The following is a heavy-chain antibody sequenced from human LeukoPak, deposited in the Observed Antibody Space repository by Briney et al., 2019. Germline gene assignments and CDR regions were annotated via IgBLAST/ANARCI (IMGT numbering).Heavy chain of an antibody. J-gene: IGHJ4*02. V-gene: IGHV4-34*01. CDR1: GGAFSGYY. Sequence: SETLSLTCAVYGGAFSGYYWSWIRQPPGKGLEGIGEINHSGDTKYNPSLKSRVSMSVDVSKDQFSLKLTSLTAADTAVYYCARGSRNYNNYEGADYWGQGTLVTVSS. CDR2: INHSGDT. D-gene: IGHD4-11*01. CDR3: ARGSRNYNNYEGADY.